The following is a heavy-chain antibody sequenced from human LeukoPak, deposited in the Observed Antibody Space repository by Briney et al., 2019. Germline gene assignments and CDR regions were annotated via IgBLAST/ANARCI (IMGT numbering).Heavy chain of an antibody. J-gene: IGHJ6*03. D-gene: IGHD2-15*01. V-gene: IGHV1-69*06. CDR3: AGTPIVVVVAATHYYYYYMDV. CDR1: GGTFSSYA. Sequence: ASVKVSCKASGGTFSSYAISWVRQAPGQGLEWMGGIIPIFGTANYAQKFQGRVTITADKSTSTAYMELSSLRSEDTAVYYCAGTPIVVVVAATHYYYYYMDVWGKGTTVTVSS. CDR2: IIPIFGTA.